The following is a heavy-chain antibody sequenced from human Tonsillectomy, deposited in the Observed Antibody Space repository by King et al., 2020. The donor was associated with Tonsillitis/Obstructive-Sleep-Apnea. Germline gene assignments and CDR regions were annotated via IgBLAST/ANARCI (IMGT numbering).Heavy chain of an antibody. CDR1: GFTFSSYE. V-gene: IGHV3-48*03. CDR3: ARDPNSSTWYKAFDI. Sequence: EVQLVQSGGGLVQPGGSLRLSCAASGFTFSSYEMNWVRQAPGKGLEWVSYIGTSGRNIYYADSVKGRFTISRDNAKNSLYLQMNSLGAEDTAVYYCARDPNSSTWYKAFDIWGQGTMVTVSS. CDR2: IGTSGRNI. D-gene: IGHD6-13*01. J-gene: IGHJ3*02.